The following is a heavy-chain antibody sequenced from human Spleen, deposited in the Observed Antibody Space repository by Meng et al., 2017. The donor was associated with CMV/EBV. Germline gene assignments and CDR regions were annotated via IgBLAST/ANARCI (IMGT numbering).Heavy chain of an antibody. D-gene: IGHD3-16*02. CDR1: GFTFSSYG. J-gene: IGHJ4*02. CDR2: IKSNSDGATT. CDR3: TTGPADISWDF. V-gene: IGHV3-15*05. Sequence: GESLKISCAASGFTFSSYGMHWVRQAPGKGLEWLGLIKSNSDGATTHYAGTLSGTFTISRDDSKNTVYLQMNSLKTEDTGVYYCTTGPADISWDFWGQGTQVTVSS.